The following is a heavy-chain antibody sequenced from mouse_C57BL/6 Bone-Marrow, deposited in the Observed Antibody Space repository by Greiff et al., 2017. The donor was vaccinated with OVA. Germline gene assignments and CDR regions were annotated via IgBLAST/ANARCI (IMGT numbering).Heavy chain of an antibody. V-gene: IGHV7-3*01. CDR1: GFTFTNYH. Sequence: EVMLVESGGGLVQPGDSLSLSCAASGFTFTNYHMSWVRQPPGKALEWLAFIRNKPNGSTTEYSASVKGRFTISRDNSQSILYLQMNALRAEDSATYYCARYKGRVAVDYFYYWGQGTALTVSS. J-gene: IGHJ2*01. CDR2: IRNKPNGSTT. CDR3: ARYKGRVAVDYFYY. D-gene: IGHD1-1*01.